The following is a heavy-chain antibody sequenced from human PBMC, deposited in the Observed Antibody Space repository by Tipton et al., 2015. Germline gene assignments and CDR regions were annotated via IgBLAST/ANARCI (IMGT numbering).Heavy chain of an antibody. D-gene: IGHD5-24*01. CDR3: ATAPVEMSTILWSRGFDY. CDR2: IWFHQNNK. V-gene: IGHV3-33*03. CDR1: GFTFNSYG. Sequence: SLRLSCAASGFTFNSYGMHWVRQAPGKGLQWVAGIWFHQNNKYYADSVRGRFTISRDNSTNTLYLQMNSLRAEDTAVYFCATAPVEMSTILWSRGFDYWGQGTLVTVSS. J-gene: IGHJ4*02.